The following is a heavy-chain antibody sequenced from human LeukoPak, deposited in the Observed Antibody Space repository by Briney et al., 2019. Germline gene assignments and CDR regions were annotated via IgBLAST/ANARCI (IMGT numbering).Heavy chain of an antibody. J-gene: IGHJ4*02. CDR1: GGSISSYY. CDR3: ARSPGSVIIDPMAFDY. D-gene: IGHD3-3*01. V-gene: IGHV4-4*07. Sequence: SETLSLTCTVSGGSISSYYWSWIRQPAGKGLEWIGRIYTSGSTNYNPSLKSRVTMSVDTSKNQFSLKLSSVTAADTAVYYCARSPGSVIIDPMAFDYWGQGTLVTVSS. CDR2: IYTSGST.